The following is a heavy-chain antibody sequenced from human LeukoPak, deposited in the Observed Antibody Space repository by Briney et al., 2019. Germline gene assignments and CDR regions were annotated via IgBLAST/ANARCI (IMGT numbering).Heavy chain of an antibody. CDR1: GGSISSSGYY. J-gene: IGHJ6*03. CDR3: ARQVSDYYYYYIDV. CDR2: ICYSETT. V-gene: IGHV4-39*01. D-gene: IGHD5/OR15-5a*01. Sequence: SETLSLTCTVSGGSISSSGYYWDWVRQPPGKGLEWIGSICYSETTYYNPSLRSRATISVDTSKSQFSLNLRSMTAADTAVYYCARQVSDYYYYYIDVWGRGTAVTVSS.